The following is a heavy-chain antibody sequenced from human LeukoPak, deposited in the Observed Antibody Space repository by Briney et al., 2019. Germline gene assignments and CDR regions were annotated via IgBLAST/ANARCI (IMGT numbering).Heavy chain of an antibody. CDR3: ARTGGYSYGYSDYFDH. Sequence: GGSLRLSCAASGFTFSSYAMSWVRQAPGKGLEWVSAISGSGGSTYYADSVKGRFTIPRDNSKNTLYLQLNSLRAEDTAVYYCARTGGYSYGYSDYFDHWGQGTLVTVSS. D-gene: IGHD5-18*01. V-gene: IGHV3-23*01. CDR2: ISGSGGST. J-gene: IGHJ4*02. CDR1: GFTFSSYA.